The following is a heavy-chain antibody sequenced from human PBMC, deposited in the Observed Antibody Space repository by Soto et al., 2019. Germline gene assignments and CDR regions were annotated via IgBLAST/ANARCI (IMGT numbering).Heavy chain of an antibody. D-gene: IGHD2-21*01. Sequence: GGSLRLSCAASGFIFSNHWLSWSRQAPGKGLEWVANISPDSMRGRFTISRDNAKNSLYLQMNSLRAEDTALYYCVQSDAGRSRGADRTWGQGTLVNVSS. CDR1: GFIFSNHW. J-gene: IGHJ5*02. CDR2: ISP. CDR3: VQSDAGRSRGADRT. V-gene: IGHV3-7*01.